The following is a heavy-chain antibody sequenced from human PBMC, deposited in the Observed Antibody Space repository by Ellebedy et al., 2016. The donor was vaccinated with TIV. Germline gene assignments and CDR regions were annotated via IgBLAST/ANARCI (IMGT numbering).Heavy chain of an antibody. CDR1: GFTFSSYG. D-gene: IGHD3-9*01. V-gene: IGHV3-30*02. CDR2: IRFDGSNK. Sequence: PGGSLRLSCVVSGFTFSSYGMYWVRQAPGKGLEWVAFIRFDGSNKDYADSVKGRFTISSDNARNSLYLQMNSLRAEDTAVYYCARDRGRYFDWLGNDAFDIWGQGTMVTVSS. CDR3: ARDRGRYFDWLGNDAFDI. J-gene: IGHJ3*02.